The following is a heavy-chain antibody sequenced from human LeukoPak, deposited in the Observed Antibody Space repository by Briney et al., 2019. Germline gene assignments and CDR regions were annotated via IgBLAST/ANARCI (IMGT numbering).Heavy chain of an antibody. CDR1: GFTFSSYS. V-gene: IGHV3-21*01. CDR2: ISSSSSYI. CDR3: ARVWQQLAPPDY. J-gene: IGHJ4*02. Sequence: GGSLRLSCAASGFTFSSYSMNWVRQAPGKGLEWVSSISSSSSYIDYADSVKGRFTISRDNAKNSLYLQMNSLRAEDTAVYYCARVWQQLAPPDYWGQGTLVTVSS. D-gene: IGHD6-13*01.